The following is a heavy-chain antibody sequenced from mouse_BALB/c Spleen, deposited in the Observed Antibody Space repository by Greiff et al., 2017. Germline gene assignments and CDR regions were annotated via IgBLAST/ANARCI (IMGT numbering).Heavy chain of an antibody. Sequence: EVKLMESGAELVRPGALVKLSCTASGFNIKDYYMHWVKQSPEQGLEWIGWIDPENGNTIYDPKFQGKASITADTSSNTAYLQLSSLTSEDTAVYYCASYYDYDGAYWGQGTLVTVSA. CDR1: GFNIKDYY. D-gene: IGHD2-4*01. V-gene: IGHV14-1*02. CDR3: ASYYDYDGAY. CDR2: IDPENGNT. J-gene: IGHJ3*01.